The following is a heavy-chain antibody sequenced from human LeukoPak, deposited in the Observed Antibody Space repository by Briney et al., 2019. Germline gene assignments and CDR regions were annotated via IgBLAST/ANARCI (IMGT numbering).Heavy chain of an antibody. CDR3: AKDFWGGYYPTGLNWFDP. CDR1: GFTFSSYA. V-gene: IGHV3-23*01. D-gene: IGHD3-3*01. Sequence: PGGSLRLSCAASGFTFSSYAMSWVRQAPGKGLEWVSAISGSGGSTYYADSVKGRFTISRDNSRNTLYLQMNSLRAEDTAVYYCAKDFWGGYYPTGLNWFDPWGQGTLVTVSS. J-gene: IGHJ5*02. CDR2: ISGSGGST.